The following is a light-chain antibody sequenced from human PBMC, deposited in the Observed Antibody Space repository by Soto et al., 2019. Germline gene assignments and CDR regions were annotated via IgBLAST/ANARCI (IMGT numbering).Light chain of an antibody. V-gene: IGKV3-20*01. CDR3: QQYGSSPIT. CDR1: QSSSSSY. CDR2: GAS. Sequence: EIVLTQSPGTLSLSSGERPTLSCRGSQSSSSSYLAWYQKKPGQAPRLLIYGASSRDTGIPDRFSGSGSGTDFTLTISRLEPEDFAVYYCQQYGSSPITFGQGTKVE. J-gene: IGKJ1*01.